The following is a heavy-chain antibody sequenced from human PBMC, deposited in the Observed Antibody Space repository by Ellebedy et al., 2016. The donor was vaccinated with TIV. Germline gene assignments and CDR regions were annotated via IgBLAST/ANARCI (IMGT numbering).Heavy chain of an antibody. CDR3: VHNNYYDNDSYYYLPY. D-gene: IGHD3-22*01. CDR2: SYWDGDK. J-gene: IGHJ4*02. V-gene: IGHV2-5*02. Sequence: SGPTLVXPTQTLTLTCTFSGFSLSSSGVGVGWILQPPGKALDWLAVSYWDGDKRYSPSLRDRLTITRDTSKNQVVLTMTDMGPVGTATYYCVHNNYYDNDSYYYLPYWGQGTLVTVSS. CDR1: GFSLSSSGVG.